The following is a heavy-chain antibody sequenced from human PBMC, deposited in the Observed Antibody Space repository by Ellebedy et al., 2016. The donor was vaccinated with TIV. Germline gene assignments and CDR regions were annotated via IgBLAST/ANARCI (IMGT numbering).Heavy chain of an antibody. CDR2: ISYDGSNK. CDR3: ARALNHVDTLPTAPLDC. Sequence: PGGSLRLSCAASGFPFDSYVMNWVRQAPGKGLEWVALISYDGSNKYFADSVQGRFTISRDNSQNTLYLLMNSRRGDDTAIYYCARALNHVDTLPTAPLDCWGQGTLVTVSS. D-gene: IGHD1-14*01. V-gene: IGHV3-30*04. CDR1: GFPFDSYV. J-gene: IGHJ4*02.